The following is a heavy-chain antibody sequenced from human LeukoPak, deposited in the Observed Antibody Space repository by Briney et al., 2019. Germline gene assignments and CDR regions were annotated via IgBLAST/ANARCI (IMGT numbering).Heavy chain of an antibody. CDR2: INWNGGST. V-gene: IGHV3-20*04. CDR3: ARDASGYPTQLFDY. J-gene: IGHJ4*02. D-gene: IGHD3-22*01. CDR1: GFTFDDYG. Sequence: GGSLRLSCAAFGFTFDDYGMSWVRQAPGKGLEWVSGINWNGGSTGYADSVKGRFTISRDNAKNSLYLQMNSLRAEDTALYYCARDASGYPTQLFDYWGQGTLVTVSS.